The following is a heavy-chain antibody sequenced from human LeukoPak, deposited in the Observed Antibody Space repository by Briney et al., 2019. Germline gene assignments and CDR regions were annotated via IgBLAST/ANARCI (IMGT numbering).Heavy chain of an antibody. J-gene: IGHJ4*02. CDR2: ISSSSSYI. CDR1: GFTFSSYS. CDR3: ARMSMDYYGSGSYSEFDY. V-gene: IGHV3-21*01. Sequence: AGGSLRLSCAASGFTFSSYSMNWVRQAPGKGLEWVSSISSSSSYIYYADSVKGRFTISRDNAKNSLYLQMNSLRAEDTAVYYCARMSMDYYGSGSYSEFDYWGQGTLVTVSS. D-gene: IGHD3-10*01.